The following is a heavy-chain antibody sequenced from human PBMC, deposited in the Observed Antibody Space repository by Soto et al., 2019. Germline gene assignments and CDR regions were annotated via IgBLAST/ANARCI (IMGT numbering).Heavy chain of an antibody. J-gene: IGHJ4*02. Sequence: ASVKVSCKASGYTFTGYYMHWVRRAPGQGLEWMGWINPNSGGTNYAQKFQGWVTMTRDTSISTAYMELSRLRSDDTAVYYCARLYCSGGSCYYGYWGQGTLVTVSS. CDR1: GYTFTGYY. CDR3: ARLYCSGGSCYYGY. CDR2: INPNSGGT. D-gene: IGHD2-15*01. V-gene: IGHV1-2*04.